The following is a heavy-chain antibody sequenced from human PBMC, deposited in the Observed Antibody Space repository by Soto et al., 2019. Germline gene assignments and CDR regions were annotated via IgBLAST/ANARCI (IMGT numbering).Heavy chain of an antibody. D-gene: IGHD3-9*01. J-gene: IGHJ3*02. Sequence: ASVKVSCKVSGYTLTELSMHWVRQAPGKGLEWMGGFDPEDGETIYAQKFQGRVTMTEDTSTDTAYMEMSRLRSEDTAVYYCASYLRYFDWLLYGGSMGRSKENDSVIWGQGPMVTV. CDR2: FDPEDGET. CDR1: GYTLTELS. V-gene: IGHV1-24*01. CDR3: ASYLRYFDWLLYGGSMGRSKENDSVI.